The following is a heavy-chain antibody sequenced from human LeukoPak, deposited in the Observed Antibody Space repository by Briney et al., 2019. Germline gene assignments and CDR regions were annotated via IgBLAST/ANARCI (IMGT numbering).Heavy chain of an antibody. CDR2: ISGSGGST. CDR3: AKWTSARGSTFDY. D-gene: IGHD3/OR15-3a*01. CDR1: GFTFSSYA. V-gene: IGHV3-23*01. J-gene: IGHJ4*02. Sequence: GGSLRLSCAASGFTFSSYAMSWVRQAPGKGLEWVSAISGSGGSTYYADSVKGRFTISRENSKNTLYLQMNSLRAEDTAVYYCAKWTSARGSTFDYWGQGTLVTVSS.